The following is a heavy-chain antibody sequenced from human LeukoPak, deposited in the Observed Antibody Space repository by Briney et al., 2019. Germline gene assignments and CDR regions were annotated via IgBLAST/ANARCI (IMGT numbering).Heavy chain of an antibody. CDR1: GFTFIGYY. CDR3: ARDQPALDY. Sequence: GASVKVSCKASGFTFIGYYMHWVRQAPGQGLEWMGWINLNTGDTDYAPKFQGRVTMTRDTSITTAYMGLSRLRYDDTAVYHCARDQPALDYWGRGTLVTVSS. CDR2: INLNTGDT. J-gene: IGHJ4*02. V-gene: IGHV1-2*02.